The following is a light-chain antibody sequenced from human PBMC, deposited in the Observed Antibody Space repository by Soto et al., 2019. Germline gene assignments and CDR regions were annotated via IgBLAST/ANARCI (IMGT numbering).Light chain of an antibody. CDR1: QNIKNY. Sequence: EIQVTQSPSSLSASVGDRVTITCRASQNIKNYVNWYQRKPGTAPRLLIYAASNLHSGVPSRFSASGSGTEFALNISGLQPDDFRTYYCQQGFSLPSTFGQGTKLDIK. J-gene: IGKJ1*01. CDR3: QQGFSLPST. V-gene: IGKV1-39*01. CDR2: AAS.